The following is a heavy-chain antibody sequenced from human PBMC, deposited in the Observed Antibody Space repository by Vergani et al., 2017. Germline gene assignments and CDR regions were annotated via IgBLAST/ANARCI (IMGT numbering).Heavy chain of an antibody. J-gene: IGHJ6*03. V-gene: IGHV1-69*04. CDR3: ASGGAPITTIYYYYYMDV. CDR1: GGTFSSYA. D-gene: IGHD3-3*01. Sequence: QVQLVQSGAEVKKPGSSVKVSCKASGGTFSSYAISWVGQAPGQGLEWMGRIIPILGIANYAQKFQGRVTITADKSTSTAYMELSSLRSEDTAVYYCASGGAPITTIYYYYYMDVWGKGTTVTVSS. CDR2: IIPILGIA.